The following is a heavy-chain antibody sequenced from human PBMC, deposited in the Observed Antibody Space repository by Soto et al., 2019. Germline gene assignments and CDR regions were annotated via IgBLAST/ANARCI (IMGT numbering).Heavy chain of an antibody. D-gene: IGHD3-3*01. CDR2: IYTSGST. V-gene: IGHV4-4*07. Sequence: SETLSLTCTVSGGSISSYYWRWIRQPAGKGLEWIGRIYTSGSTNYNPSLKSRVTMSVDTSKNQFSLKLSSVTAADTAVYYCARGRGVRFLRESWFDPWGQGTLVTVSS. CDR1: GGSISSYY. J-gene: IGHJ5*02. CDR3: ARGRGVRFLRESWFDP.